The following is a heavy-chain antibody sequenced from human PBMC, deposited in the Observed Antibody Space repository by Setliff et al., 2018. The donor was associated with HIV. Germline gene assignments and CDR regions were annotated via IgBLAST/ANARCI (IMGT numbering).Heavy chain of an antibody. CDR3: ARHDSRGPRSAFDL. CDR1: GGSISNYY. Sequence: PSETLSLTCNVSGGSISNYYWTWMRQPPGKGLEWLGTIYYSGSTYYNPSLKSRVTLSVDTSKNQFSLKLSSVTAADTAVYYCARHDSRGPRSAFDLWGRGTMVTVSS. CDR2: IYYSGST. D-gene: IGHD3-16*01. J-gene: IGHJ3*01. V-gene: IGHV4-59*04.